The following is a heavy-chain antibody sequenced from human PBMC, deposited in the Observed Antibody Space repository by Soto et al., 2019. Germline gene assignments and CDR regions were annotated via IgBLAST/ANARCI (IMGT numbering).Heavy chain of an antibody. CDR1: DGSISSSRSY. CDR3: ARQTTRDDIDLWFDP. Sequence: QLQLQESGPGLVKASETLSLTCNVSDGSISSSRSYWAWIRQPPGKGLEWIANIFYSGSTYYNPSLASRVTVSVDTSKNQFYLKLSSVTAADTAVYYCARQTTRDDIDLWFDPWGQGTLVTVSS. V-gene: IGHV4-39*01. J-gene: IGHJ5*02. D-gene: IGHD2-15*01. CDR2: IFYSGST.